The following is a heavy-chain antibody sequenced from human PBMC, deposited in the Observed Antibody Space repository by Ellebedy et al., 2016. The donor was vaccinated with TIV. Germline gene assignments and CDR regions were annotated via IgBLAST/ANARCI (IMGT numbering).Heavy chain of an antibody. V-gene: IGHV5-51*01. J-gene: IGHJ4*02. CDR2: IYPGDSDT. CDR1: GYKFTNYW. D-gene: IGHD4-17*01. CDR3: AMFPTGTTDY. Sequence: GESLKISCKASGYKFTNYWIGWVRQKPGKGLEWMGVIYPGDSDTRYSPSFEGQVTIAADASISTAYLQWSSLKASDSAMFYSAMFPTGTTDYWGQGTLVTVSS.